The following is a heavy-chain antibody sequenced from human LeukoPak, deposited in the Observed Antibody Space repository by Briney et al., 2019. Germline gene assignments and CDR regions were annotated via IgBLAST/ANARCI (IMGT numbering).Heavy chain of an antibody. J-gene: IGHJ4*02. V-gene: IGHV4-34*01. D-gene: IGHD3-22*01. CDR1: GGSFSGYS. CDR2: VNHTGGI. CDR3: ASEGGYYYTLDY. Sequence: SETLSLTCAVYGGSFSGYSWSWLRQSPEKGLEWIGDVNHTGGITYNPSLKSRVTVAIDTSKNQFSLQLTSVTAADTAVYYCASEGGYYYTLDYWGQGTLVTVSP.